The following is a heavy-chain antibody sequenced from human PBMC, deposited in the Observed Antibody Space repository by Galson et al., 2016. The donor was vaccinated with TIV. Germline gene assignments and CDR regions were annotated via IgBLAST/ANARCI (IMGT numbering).Heavy chain of an antibody. J-gene: IGHJ6*02. V-gene: IGHV4-30-4*01. CDR3: ARVGLKYYYGLDV. CDR2: IYYSGNT. D-gene: IGHD3-16*01. CDR1: GGSISNGDYS. Sequence: TLSLTCTVSGGSISNGDYSWSWIRQPPGKGPECIGYIYYSGNTSYKPSLGSRVTISVDRSKNQFSLKLRSVTAADTAVYYCARVGLKYYYGLDVWGQGTTVTVSS.